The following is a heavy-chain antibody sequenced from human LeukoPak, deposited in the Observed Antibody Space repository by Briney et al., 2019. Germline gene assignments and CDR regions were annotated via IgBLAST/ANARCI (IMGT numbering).Heavy chain of an antibody. J-gene: IGHJ3*02. CDR1: GGSISSSSYY. Sequence: PSETLSLTCTVSGGSISSSSYYWGWIRQPPGKGLEWIGYVYYSGSTYYNPSLKSRVTISVDTSKNQFSLKLSSVTAADTAVYYCARVMTTKAFDIWGQGTMVTVSS. V-gene: IGHV4-30-4*08. CDR2: VYYSGST. D-gene: IGHD4-17*01. CDR3: ARVMTTKAFDI.